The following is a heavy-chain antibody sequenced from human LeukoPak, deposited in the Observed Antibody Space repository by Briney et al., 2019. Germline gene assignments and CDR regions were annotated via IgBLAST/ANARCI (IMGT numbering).Heavy chain of an antibody. CDR1: GFTVSSNY. D-gene: IGHD6-6*01. Sequence: GGSLRLSCAASGFTVSSNYMSWVRQAPGKGLEWVSAISGSGGSTYYADSVKGRFTISRDNSKNTLYLQMNSLRAEDTAVYYCAKEVYSSSFVDYWGQGTLVTVSS. V-gene: IGHV3-23*01. J-gene: IGHJ4*02. CDR3: AKEVYSSSFVDY. CDR2: ISGSGGST.